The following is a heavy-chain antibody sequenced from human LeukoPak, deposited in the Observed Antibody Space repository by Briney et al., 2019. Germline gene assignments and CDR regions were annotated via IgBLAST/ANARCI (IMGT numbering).Heavy chain of an antibody. D-gene: IGHD4-17*01. CDR2: IKQDGREK. J-gene: IGHJ4*02. CDR3: ERGYGNYGY. V-gene: IGHV3-7*01. CDR1: GFTFSSYW. Sequence: GGSLRLSCAASGFTFSSYWMSWVRQAPGKGLEWVDNIKQDGREKNYVDSVKGRFTISRDNAKNSLYLQMNTLRVEDTAVYYCERGYGNYGYWGQGTLVTVSS.